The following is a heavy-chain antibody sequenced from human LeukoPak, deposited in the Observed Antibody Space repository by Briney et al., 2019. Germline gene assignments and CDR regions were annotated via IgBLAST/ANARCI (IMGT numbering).Heavy chain of an antibody. D-gene: IGHD3-3*01. Sequence: GGSLRLSCAASGFTFSSYSMNWVSQAPGKGREWVSFISSSSSYIYYADSVKGRFTISRDNAKNSLYLQMNSLRAEDTAVYYCARAYYDFWSGYYPPYYYYMDVWGKGTTVTVSS. CDR2: ISSSSSYI. J-gene: IGHJ6*03. V-gene: IGHV3-21*01. CDR1: GFTFSSYS. CDR3: ARAYYDFWSGYYPPYYYYMDV.